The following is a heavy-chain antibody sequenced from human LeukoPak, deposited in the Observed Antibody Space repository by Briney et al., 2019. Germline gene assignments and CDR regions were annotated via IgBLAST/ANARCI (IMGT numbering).Heavy chain of an antibody. V-gene: IGHV3-23*01. Sequence: PGGSLRLSCAASGFTFSDCAMTWVRQAPGKGLEWVSAIGADADSAYYADSVKGRFTISRDDSKNTLYLQMNSLRAEDTALYCCAKDDSGGYFPDFWGRGTLVTVSS. J-gene: IGHJ4*02. D-gene: IGHD3-22*01. CDR2: IGADADSA. CDR1: GFTFSDCA. CDR3: AKDDSGGYFPDF.